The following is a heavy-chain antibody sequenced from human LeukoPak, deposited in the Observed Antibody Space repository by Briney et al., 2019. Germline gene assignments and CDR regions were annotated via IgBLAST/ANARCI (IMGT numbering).Heavy chain of an antibody. CDR1: GFTFSSYS. V-gene: IGHV3-21*01. D-gene: IGHD1-26*01. Sequence: GGSLRLSCAASGFTFSSYSMNWVRQAPGKGLEWVSSISSSSSYICYADSVKGRFTISRDNAKNSLYLQMNSLRAEDTAVYYCARVCSGSHCGYWGQGTLVSVSS. CDR2: ISSSSSYI. CDR3: ARVCSGSHCGY. J-gene: IGHJ4*02.